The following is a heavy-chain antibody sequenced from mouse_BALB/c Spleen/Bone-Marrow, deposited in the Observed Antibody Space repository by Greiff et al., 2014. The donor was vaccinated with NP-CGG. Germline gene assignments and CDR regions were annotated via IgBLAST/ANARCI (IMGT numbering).Heavy chain of an antibody. CDR1: GFTFTDYY. D-gene: IGHD1-1*02. CDR3: AREYGYFDV. CDR2: IRNKASGYTT. V-gene: IGHV7-3*02. J-gene: IGHJ1*01. Sequence: DVMLVESGGGLVQPGGSLRLSCATSGFTFTDYYMSWVRQPPGEALEWLGFIRNKASGYTTDYSASVKGRFTISRDNSQSILYLQMNTLRAEDSATYYCAREYGYFDVWGAGTTVTVSS.